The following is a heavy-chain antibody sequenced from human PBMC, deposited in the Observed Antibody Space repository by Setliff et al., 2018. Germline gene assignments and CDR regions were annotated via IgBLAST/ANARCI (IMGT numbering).Heavy chain of an antibody. V-gene: IGHV3-33*06. Sequence: LSLTCTVSGGSISSSSYQWGWVRQAPGKGLEWVAVIWYDGSDKYYADSVKGRFTISRDNSKNTLYLEMNSLRAEDTAVYWCAKDFYISAAQHLFSHWGQGTLVTVSS. CDR2: IWYDGSDK. D-gene: IGHD6-13*01. CDR3: AKDFYISAAQHLFSH. CDR1: GGSISSSS. J-gene: IGHJ4*02.